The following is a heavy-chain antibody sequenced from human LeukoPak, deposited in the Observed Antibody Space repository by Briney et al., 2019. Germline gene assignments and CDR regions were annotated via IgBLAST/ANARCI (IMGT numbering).Heavy chain of an antibody. CDR2: MNPNSGNT. CDR3: ARDGEYCSAGCTSHSYSYGLDV. CDR1: GYTFTSYD. Sequence: ASVKVSCKASGYTFTSYDINWVRQATGQGLEWMGWMNPNSGNTGYAQKFQGRVTITRNTSISTAYVELSSLRSEDTAVYYCARDGEYCSAGCTSHSYSYGLDVWGQGTTVTVSS. D-gene: IGHD2-15*01. J-gene: IGHJ6*02. V-gene: IGHV1-8*03.